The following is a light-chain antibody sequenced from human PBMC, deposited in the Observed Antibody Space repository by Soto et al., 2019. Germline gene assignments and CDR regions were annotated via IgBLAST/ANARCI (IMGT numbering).Light chain of an antibody. V-gene: IGLV2-8*01. CDR1: SSDGGGYKS. Sequence: QSALTQPPSASGSPGQSVTISCTGTSSDGGGYKSVSWYQQHPGKAPKLLIYEVSKRPSGVPDRFSGSKSGNTASLTVSGLQDEDDDDYYCSSYAGSNNLMFGGGTKVTVL. CDR3: SSYAGSNNLM. J-gene: IGLJ3*02. CDR2: EVS.